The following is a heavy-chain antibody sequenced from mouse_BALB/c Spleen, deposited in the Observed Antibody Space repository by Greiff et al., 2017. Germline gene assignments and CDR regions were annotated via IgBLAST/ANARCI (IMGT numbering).Heavy chain of an antibody. V-gene: IGHV1S137*01. Sequence: VQLQQSGAELVRPGASVKISCKGSGYTFTDYAMHWVKQSHAKSLEWIGVISTYYGDASYNQKFKGKATMTVDKSSSTAYMELARLTSEDSAIYYCARTFITTATDYWGQGTTLTVSS. CDR1: GYTFTDYA. D-gene: IGHD1-2*01. CDR2: ISTYYGDA. J-gene: IGHJ2*01. CDR3: ARTFITTATDY.